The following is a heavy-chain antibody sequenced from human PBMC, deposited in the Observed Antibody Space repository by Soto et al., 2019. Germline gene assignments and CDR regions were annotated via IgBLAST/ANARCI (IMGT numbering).Heavy chain of an antibody. CDR1: GFTFSDYY. CDR3: ASRYYDILTGLDY. J-gene: IGHJ4*02. V-gene: IGHV3-11*03. D-gene: IGHD3-9*01. CDR2: ISSSSSYT. Sequence: GGSLRLSCAASGFTFSDYYMSWIRQAPGKGLEWVSYISSSSSYTNYADSVKGRFTISRDNAKNSLYLQMNSLRAEDTAVYYCASRYYDILTGLDYWGQGTLVPVSS.